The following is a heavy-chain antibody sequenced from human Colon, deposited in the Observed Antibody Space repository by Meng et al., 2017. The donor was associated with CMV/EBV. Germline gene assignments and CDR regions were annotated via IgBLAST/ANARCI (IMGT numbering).Heavy chain of an antibody. CDR1: GFTFSSYD. V-gene: IGHV3-23*01. D-gene: IGHD3-3*01. Sequence: GGSLRLSCAASGFTFSSYDMSWVRQAPGKGLEWVSSISGSGGSTYYADSVKGRFTISRDNSKNTVYLQMNSLTAEDTAVYYCAKHVPFLEWFILDDWGQGTLVTVSS. CDR2: ISGSGGST. J-gene: IGHJ4*02. CDR3: AKHVPFLEWFILDD.